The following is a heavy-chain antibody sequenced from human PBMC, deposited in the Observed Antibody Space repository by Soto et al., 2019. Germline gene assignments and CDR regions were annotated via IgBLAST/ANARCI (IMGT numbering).Heavy chain of an antibody. Sequence: LRLSCAASGFTFSSYGMHWVRQAPGKGLERVAVIWYDGSNKYYADSVKGRFTISRDNSKNTLYLQMNSLRAEDTAVYYCARTVAAAGTYYFDYWGQGTLVTVYS. CDR1: GFTFSSYG. CDR2: IWYDGSNK. CDR3: ARTVAAAGTYYFDY. V-gene: IGHV3-33*01. J-gene: IGHJ4*02. D-gene: IGHD6-13*01.